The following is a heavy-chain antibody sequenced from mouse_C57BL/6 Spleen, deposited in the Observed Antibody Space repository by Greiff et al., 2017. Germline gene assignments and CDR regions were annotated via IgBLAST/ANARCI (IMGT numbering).Heavy chain of an antibody. CDR3: AREVLRSPFAY. D-gene: IGHD1-1*01. CDR2: INPSNGGT. Sequence: QVQLKQPGTELVKPGASVKLSCKASGYTFTSYWMHWVKQRPGQGLEWIGNINPSNGGTNYNEKFKSKDTLTVDKSSSTAYMQLSSLTSEDSAVXYCAREVLRSPFAYWGQGTLVTVSA. CDR1: GYTFTSYW. J-gene: IGHJ3*01. V-gene: IGHV1-53*01.